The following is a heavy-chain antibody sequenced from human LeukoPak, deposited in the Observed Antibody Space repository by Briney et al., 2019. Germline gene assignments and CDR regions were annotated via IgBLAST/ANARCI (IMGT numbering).Heavy chain of an antibody. Sequence: GGSLRLSCAASGFTFSGSAMHWVRQASGKGLEWVGRIRSKANSYATAYSASVKGRFTISRDDSKNTAYLQMNSLNTEDTAVYYCTRRVVVVAANTSGDYWGQGTLVTVSS. CDR3: TRRVVVVAANTSGDY. CDR2: IRSKANSYAT. CDR1: GFTFSGSA. V-gene: IGHV3-73*01. D-gene: IGHD2-15*01. J-gene: IGHJ4*02.